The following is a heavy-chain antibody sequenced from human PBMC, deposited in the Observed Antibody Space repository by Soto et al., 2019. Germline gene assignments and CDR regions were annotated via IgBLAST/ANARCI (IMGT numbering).Heavy chain of an antibody. V-gene: IGHV3-23*01. D-gene: IGHD6-19*01. CDR2: ISGSGGGT. CDR3: AKESLAVAGSRFAY. Sequence: EVQLLESGGGLVQRGGSLRLSCAASGFTFSSYAMSWVRQAPGKGLEWVSAISGSGGGTYYADSAKGRLAISRDNSKNTLYLQMNSLSTEDTAVYYCAKESLAVAGSRFAYWGQGALVTVSS. CDR1: GFTFSSYA. J-gene: IGHJ4*02.